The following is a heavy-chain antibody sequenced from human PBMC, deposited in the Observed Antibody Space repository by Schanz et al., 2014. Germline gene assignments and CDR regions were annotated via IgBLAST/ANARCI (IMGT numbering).Heavy chain of an antibody. CDR3: AREEGSTWYTQHFAF. D-gene: IGHD6-13*01. CDR1: GDSIRSYY. Sequence: QVQLQESGPGLVKPSETLSLTCNVSGDSIRSYYWSWIRQPPGKGLEWIGFVFYGETTIYNPSLKSRVTLSVDTSKNQFSLQLRSVSAADTAVYYCAREEGSTWYTQHFAFWGLGTLVTVSS. CDR2: VFYGETT. V-gene: IGHV4-59*01. J-gene: IGHJ4*02.